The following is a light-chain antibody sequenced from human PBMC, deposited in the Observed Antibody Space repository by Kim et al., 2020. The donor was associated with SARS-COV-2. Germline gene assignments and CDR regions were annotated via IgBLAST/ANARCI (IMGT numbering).Light chain of an antibody. V-gene: IGLV6-57*01. Sequence: VTISATLHRGGFGSNYLTCYQQRPGSHPTTVIYEDDQRLPGVPHRFSGSIDSSSNSASLTISGLKTEDEADYYCQSYDSSNIWVFGGGTKLTVL. J-gene: IGLJ3*02. CDR1: RGGFGSNY. CDR3: QSYDSSNIWV. CDR2: EDD.